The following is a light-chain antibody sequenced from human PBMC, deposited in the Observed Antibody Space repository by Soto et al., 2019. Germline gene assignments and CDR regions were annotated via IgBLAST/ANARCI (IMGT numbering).Light chain of an antibody. V-gene: IGKV3-20*01. Sequence: EIVLTQSPGTLSLSPGERATLSCRASQSVSNNYLAWYQQKPGQAPRLLIYGASSRATGIPDRFSGSGSGTDFTLTISRLEPEDFAVYYCQQYDSPPWTFGQGTKVDIK. CDR1: QSVSNNY. CDR3: QQYDSPPWT. CDR2: GAS. J-gene: IGKJ1*01.